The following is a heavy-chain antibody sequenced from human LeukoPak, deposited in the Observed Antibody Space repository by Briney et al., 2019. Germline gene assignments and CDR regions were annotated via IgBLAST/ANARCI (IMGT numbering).Heavy chain of an antibody. Sequence: PSGTLSLTCAVSGGSISSSNWWSWVRQPPGKGLEWIGEIYHSGSTNYNPSLKSRVTISVDKSKNQFSLKLSSVTAADTAVYYCARDPTTPYCSGGSCYHYFDYWGEGTLVTVSS. D-gene: IGHD2-15*01. CDR1: GGSISSSNW. V-gene: IGHV4-4*02. CDR3: ARDPTTPYCSGGSCYHYFDY. J-gene: IGHJ4*02. CDR2: IYHSGST.